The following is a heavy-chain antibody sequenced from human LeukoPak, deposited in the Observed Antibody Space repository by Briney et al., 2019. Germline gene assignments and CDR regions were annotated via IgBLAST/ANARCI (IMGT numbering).Heavy chain of an antibody. CDR3: AREGITVAGTGGGVDY. CDR1: GGSFSGYY. Sequence: SETLSLTCAVYGGSFSGYYWSWIRQPPGKGLEWIGEINHSGSTNYNPSLKSRVTISVDTSKNQLSLKLSSVTSADTAVYYCAREGITVAGTGGGVDYWGQGTLVTVSS. CDR2: INHSGST. D-gene: IGHD6-19*01. J-gene: IGHJ4*02. V-gene: IGHV4-34*01.